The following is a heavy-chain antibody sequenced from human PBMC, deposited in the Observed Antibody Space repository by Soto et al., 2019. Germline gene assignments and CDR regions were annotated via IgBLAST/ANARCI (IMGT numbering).Heavy chain of an antibody. CDR2: ISYDGSNK. D-gene: IGHD2-15*01. Sequence: PGGSLRLSCASSGFTFSSYAMHWVRQAPGKGLEWVAVISYDGSNKYYADSVKGRFTISRDNSKNTLYLQMNSLRAEDTAVYYCASDGGPLGCSGGSCYSYYFDYWGKGTLVTVSS. V-gene: IGHV3-30-3*01. CDR1: GFTFSSYA. CDR3: ASDGGPLGCSGGSCYSYYFDY. J-gene: IGHJ4*02.